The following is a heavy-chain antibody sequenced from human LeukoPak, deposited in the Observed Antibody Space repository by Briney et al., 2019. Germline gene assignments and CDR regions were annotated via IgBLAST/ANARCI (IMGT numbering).Heavy chain of an antibody. Sequence: ASVKVSCKASGYTFSTYNVHWVRQAPGQGLEWMGIINSGDSTTTYAQMFQGRVTMTRDTSTTTVYMELSSLRSEDTAVYYCVRASSGTKTRLDYWGQGTLVTVSS. CDR1: GYTFSTYN. CDR2: INSGDSTT. D-gene: IGHD1-7*01. J-gene: IGHJ4*02. V-gene: IGHV1-46*01. CDR3: VRASSGTKTRLDY.